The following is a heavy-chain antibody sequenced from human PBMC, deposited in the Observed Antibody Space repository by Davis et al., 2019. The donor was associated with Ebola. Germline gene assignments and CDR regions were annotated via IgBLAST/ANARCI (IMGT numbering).Heavy chain of an antibody. J-gene: IGHJ3*01. Sequence: MPSETLSLTCAIPGDRASSKIAAWNWIRQSTSRGLEWLGRTYLRSTWYTDYAVSLKGRITLNTDTSKNLFSLHLTSVTPEDTAVYYCVKSYYLDYFELWGQGTMVTVSS. CDR2: TYLRSTWYT. D-gene: IGHD3-10*01. CDR3: VKSYYLDYFEL. V-gene: IGHV6-1*01. CDR1: GDRASSKIAA.